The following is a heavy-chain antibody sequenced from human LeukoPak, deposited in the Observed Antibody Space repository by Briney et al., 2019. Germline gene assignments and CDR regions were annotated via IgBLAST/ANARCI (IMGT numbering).Heavy chain of an antibody. V-gene: IGHV3-74*01. Sequence: GGSLRLSCSASGFTFSNYYMHWVRQPPGKGLVWVSHINSDGSSTSYADSVKGRFTISRDNAKNTLFLQMNSLRAEDTAVYYCATGFCSGGRCYWYFDLWGRGTLVTVSS. CDR2: INSDGSST. CDR1: GFTFSNYY. CDR3: ATGFCSGGRCYWYFDL. J-gene: IGHJ2*01. D-gene: IGHD2-15*01.